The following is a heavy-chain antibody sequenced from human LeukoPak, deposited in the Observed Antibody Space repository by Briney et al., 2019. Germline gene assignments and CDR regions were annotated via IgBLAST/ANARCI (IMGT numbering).Heavy chain of an antibody. CDR3: AKDRVVPAAILADAFDI. D-gene: IGHD2-2*01. J-gene: IGHJ3*02. Sequence: PGGSLRLSCAASGFTVSSNYMIWVRQAPGKGLEWVSVIYSGGSTYYADSVKGRFTISRHNSKNTLYLQMNSLRAEDTAVYYCAKDRVVPAAILADAFDIWGQGTMVTVSS. CDR1: GFTVSSNY. CDR2: IYSGGST. V-gene: IGHV3-53*04.